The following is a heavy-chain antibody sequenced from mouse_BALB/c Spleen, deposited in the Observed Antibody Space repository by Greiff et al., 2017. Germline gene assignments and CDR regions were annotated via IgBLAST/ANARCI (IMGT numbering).Heavy chain of an antibody. CDR1: GYTFTDYE. D-gene: IGHD2-2*01. V-gene: IGHV1-15*01. Sequence: QVQLKESGAELVRPGASVTLSCKASGYTFTDYEMHWVKQTPVHGLEWIGAIDPETGGTAYNQKFKGKATLTADKSSSTAYMELRSLTSEDSAVYYCTRGGGYDEGFAYWGQGTLVTVSA. CDR2: IDPETGGT. J-gene: IGHJ3*01. CDR3: TRGGGYDEGFAY.